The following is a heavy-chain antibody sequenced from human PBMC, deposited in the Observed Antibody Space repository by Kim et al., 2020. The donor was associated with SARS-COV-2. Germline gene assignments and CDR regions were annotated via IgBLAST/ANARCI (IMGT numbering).Heavy chain of an antibody. CDR2: IYSSGST. D-gene: IGHD2-2*01. V-gene: IGHV4-59*01. CDR1: GGSINSYS. CDR3: ARASRYCSSTSCYGFDP. Sequence: SETLSLTCTVSGGSINSYSWSWIRQPPGKGLECIGYIYSSGSTNYNPSLKSRVTISVDTSKNQFSLKLSSLTAADTAVYYCARASRYCSSTSCYGFDPWGQGTLVTVSS. J-gene: IGHJ5*02.